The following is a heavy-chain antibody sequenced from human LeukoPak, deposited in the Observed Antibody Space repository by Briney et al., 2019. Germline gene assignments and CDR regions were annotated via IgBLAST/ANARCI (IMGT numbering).Heavy chain of an antibody. CDR1: GFTFKNAW. Sequence: PGGSLRLSCAASGFTFKNAWMSWVRQAPGRGLEWVGRIKSKSDGGTTNYAAPVKGRFTISRDDSKNTLFLQMSSLKTEDTAVYYCTTDTGGYWGQGTLVTVSS. V-gene: IGHV3-15*01. CDR2: IKSKSDGGTT. D-gene: IGHD3-10*01. J-gene: IGHJ4*02. CDR3: TTDTGGY.